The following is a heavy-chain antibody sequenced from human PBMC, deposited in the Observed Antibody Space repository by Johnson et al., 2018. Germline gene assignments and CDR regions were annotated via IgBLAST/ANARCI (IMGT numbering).Heavy chain of an antibody. CDR3: AKDISYDSSGNCRMDV. Sequence: VQLVESGGGVVQAGRSLRLSCAASGFTFDDYAMHWVRQAPGKGLEWVSGISWNNGTIGYADSVKGRFTISRDNAKNSLYLQMNRLRAEDTALYYCAKDISYDSSGNCRMDVWGQGTTVTVSS. V-gene: IGHV3-9*01. CDR1: GFTFDDYA. J-gene: IGHJ6*02. CDR2: ISWNNGTI. D-gene: IGHD3-22*01.